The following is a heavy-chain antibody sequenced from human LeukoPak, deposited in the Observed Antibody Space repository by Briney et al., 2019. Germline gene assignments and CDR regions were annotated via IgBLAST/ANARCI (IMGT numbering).Heavy chain of an antibody. V-gene: IGHV4-38-2*02. Sequence: SETLSLTCTVSGYSVSSGYYWGWIRPPPGKGLEWIGSMYHSGDTYYNPSLKSRVTISVDTSKNQLSLKLSSVTAADTAVYYCARSKAHLSTSWYGTWFDPWGQGTLVTVSS. CDR3: ARSKAHLSTSWYGTWFDP. CDR2: MYHSGDT. CDR1: GYSVSSGYY. J-gene: IGHJ5*02. D-gene: IGHD2-2*01.